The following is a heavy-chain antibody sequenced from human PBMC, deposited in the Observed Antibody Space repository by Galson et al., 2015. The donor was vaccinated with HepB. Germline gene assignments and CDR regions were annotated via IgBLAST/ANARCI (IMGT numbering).Heavy chain of an antibody. D-gene: IGHD5-18*01. J-gene: IGHJ4*02. V-gene: IGHV3-21*01. CDR3: ARVEDTAMVPSVLDY. CDR1: GFTFSSYS. Sequence: SLRLSCAASGFTFSSYSMNWVRQAPGKGLEWVSSISSSSSYIYYADSVKGRFTISRDNAKNSLYLQMNSLRAEDTAVYYCARVEDTAMVPSVLDYWGQGTLVTVSS. CDR2: ISSSSSYI.